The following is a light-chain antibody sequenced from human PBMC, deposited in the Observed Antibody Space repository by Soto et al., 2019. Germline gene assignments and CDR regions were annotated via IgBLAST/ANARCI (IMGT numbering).Light chain of an antibody. V-gene: IGLV2-11*01. Sequence: QSALTQPRSVSGSPGQSVTISCSGTSSDIGTYKYVSWYQQHPGKAPKLLIYSVTKRPSGVPDRFSGSRSDNTASLTISGLQAEDEADYYCCSFAGNYRIFGTGTKVTV. CDR2: SVT. CDR3: CSFAGNYRI. CDR1: SSDIGTYKY. J-gene: IGLJ1*01.